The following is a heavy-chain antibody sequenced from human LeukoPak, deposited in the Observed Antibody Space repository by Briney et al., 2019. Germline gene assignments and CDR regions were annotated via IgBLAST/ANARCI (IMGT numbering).Heavy chain of an antibody. V-gene: IGHV3-48*01. Sequence: GGSLRLSCAASGFTFSSYSMNWVRQAPGKGLEWVSYISSSSNTIYYADSVKGRFTISRDNAKNSLYLQMNSLRAEDTAVYYCARASIVGATTVIDYLGGLDYWGQGTLVTVSS. CDR1: GFTFSSYS. CDR2: ISSSSNTI. CDR3: ARASIVGATTVIDYLGGLDY. J-gene: IGHJ4*02. D-gene: IGHD1-26*01.